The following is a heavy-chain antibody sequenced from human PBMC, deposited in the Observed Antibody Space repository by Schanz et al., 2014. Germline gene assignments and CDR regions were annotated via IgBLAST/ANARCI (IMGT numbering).Heavy chain of an antibody. CDR2: ISPYTGNA. D-gene: IGHD6-13*01. CDR3: ARDGVDAAAGGDY. V-gene: IGHV1-18*01. Sequence: QVQLVQSGDEVKKPGASVTVSSKTSGYTFSDYGITWVRQAPGQGLEWVGWISPYTGNAHYFDKMEGRLAMARDTSTSTVYMEMSSLRAEDTSVYYCARDGVDAAAGGDYWGQGTLVTVSS. CDR1: GYTFSDYG. J-gene: IGHJ4*02.